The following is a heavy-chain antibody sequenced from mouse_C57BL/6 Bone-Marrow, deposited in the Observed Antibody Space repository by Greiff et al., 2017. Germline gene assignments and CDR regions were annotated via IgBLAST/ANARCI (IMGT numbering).Heavy chain of an antibody. CDR3: AKGLRSPFAY. V-gene: IGHV1-69*01. CDR1: GYTFTSYW. CDR2: IDPSDSYT. D-gene: IGHD2-2*01. Sequence: QVQLQQPGAELVMPGASVKLSCKASGYTFTSYWMHWVKQRPGQGLEWIGEIDPSDSYTNYNQKFKGKSTLTVDKSSSTAYMQLSSLTSEDSAVYYGAKGLRSPFAYWGQGTLVTVSA. J-gene: IGHJ3*01.